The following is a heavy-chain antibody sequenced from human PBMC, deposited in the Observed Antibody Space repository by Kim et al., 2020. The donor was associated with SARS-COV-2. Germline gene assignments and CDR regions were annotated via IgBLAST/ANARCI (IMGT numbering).Heavy chain of an antibody. CDR2: IYYSGST. V-gene: IGHV4-39*01. Sequence: SETLSLTCTVSGGSISSSSYYWGWIRQPPGKGLEWIGSIYYSGSTYYNPSLKSRVTISVDTSKNQFSLKLSSVTAADTAVYYCARGNSRFLEWLLARGYPADWVDPWGQGTLVTVSS. CDR3: ARGNSRFLEWLLARGYPADWVDP. CDR1: GGSISSSSYY. J-gene: IGHJ5*02. D-gene: IGHD3-3*01.